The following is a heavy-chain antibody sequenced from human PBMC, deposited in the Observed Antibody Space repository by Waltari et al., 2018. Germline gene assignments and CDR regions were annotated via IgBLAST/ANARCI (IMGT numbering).Heavy chain of an antibody. J-gene: IGHJ6*02. CDR3: ARGSDFWSGYYPYGMDV. V-gene: IGHV3-7*01. Sequence: SLRLSCAASGFTFSSYWMSWVRQAPGKGLEWVANIKQDGSEKYYVDSVKGRFTISRDNAKNSLYLQMNSLRAEDTAVYYCARGSDFWSGYYPYGMDVWGQGTTVTVSS. CDR2: IKQDGSEK. CDR1: GFTFSSYW. D-gene: IGHD3-3*01.